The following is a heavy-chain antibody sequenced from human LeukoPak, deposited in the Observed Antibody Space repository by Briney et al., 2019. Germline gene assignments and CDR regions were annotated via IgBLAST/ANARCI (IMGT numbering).Heavy chain of an antibody. CDR1: GGSVTNTNCY. V-gene: IGHV4-39*07. J-gene: IGHJ4*02. CDR2: VYHSGIT. D-gene: IGHD4-11*01. CDR3: AREWQYQFDS. Sequence: SETLSLTCTVSGGSVTNTNCYWAWIRQPPEEGLEWIGSVYHSGITYYTPSLKSRVSISVDTSKNQFSLKVTSVTAADTAVYYCAREWQYQFDSWGQGSLVTVSS.